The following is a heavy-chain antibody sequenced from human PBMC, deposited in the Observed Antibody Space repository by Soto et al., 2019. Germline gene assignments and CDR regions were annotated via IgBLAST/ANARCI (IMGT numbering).Heavy chain of an antibody. J-gene: IGHJ4*02. CDR3: AREVHIVVVVAALQFDY. V-gene: IGHV4-38-2*02. CDR2: IYHSGST. Sequence: AETLYLTCAVSVYSISSGYYWDWIRQPPGKGLEWIGSIYHSGSTYYNPSLKSRVTISVDTSKNQFSLKLRSVTAADTAVYYCAREVHIVVVVAALQFDYWGQGTLVTVSS. D-gene: IGHD2-15*01. CDR1: VYSISSGYY.